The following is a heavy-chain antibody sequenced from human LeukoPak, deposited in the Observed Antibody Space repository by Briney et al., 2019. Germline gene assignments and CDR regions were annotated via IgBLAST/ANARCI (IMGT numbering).Heavy chain of an antibody. V-gene: IGHV3-23*01. CDR2: MSGSGGNT. Sequence: GGSLRLSCAASGFSFSSYAMSWVRQAPGKGLEWVSAMSGSGGNTYYADSVKGRFTMSRDNSKNTLYLQMNSLRAEDTAVYYCAKDRDGYSPGYWGQGTLVTVSS. D-gene: IGHD5-24*01. CDR3: AKDRDGYSPGY. CDR1: GFSFSSYA. J-gene: IGHJ4*02.